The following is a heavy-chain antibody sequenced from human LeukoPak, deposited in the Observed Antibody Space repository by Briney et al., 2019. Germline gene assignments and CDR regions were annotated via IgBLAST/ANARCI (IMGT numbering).Heavy chain of an antibody. V-gene: IGHV4-39*01. Sequence: SETLSLTCTVSSGSFSSSSYFCGWIRQSPGMGLEWIATINYSGTTYYNSSLKSRVTTSVDTSRNQFSLKLTSVTAADTAVYYCARLRGGVQLWGDWGQGALVTVSS. CDR2: INYSGTT. CDR1: SGSFSSSSYF. D-gene: IGHD3-10*01. J-gene: IGHJ4*01. CDR3: ARLRGGVQLWGD.